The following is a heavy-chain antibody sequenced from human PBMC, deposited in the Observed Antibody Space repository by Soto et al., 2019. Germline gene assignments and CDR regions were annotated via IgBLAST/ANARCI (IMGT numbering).Heavy chain of an antibody. J-gene: IGHJ6*03. D-gene: IGHD6-6*01. V-gene: IGHV4-39*01. Sequence: SETLSLTCTVSGGSISSSSYYWGWIRQPPGKGLEWIGSIYYSGSTYYNPSLKSRVTISVDTSKNQFSLKLSSVTAADTAVYYCARPRDSSSRAVYMDVWGKGTTVTVSS. CDR1: GGSISSSSYY. CDR3: ARPRDSSSRAVYMDV. CDR2: IYYSGST.